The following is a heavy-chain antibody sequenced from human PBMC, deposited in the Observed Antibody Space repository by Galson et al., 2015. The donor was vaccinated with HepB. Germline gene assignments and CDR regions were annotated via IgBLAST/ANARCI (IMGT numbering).Heavy chain of an antibody. J-gene: IGHJ4*02. CDR2: ISANSGRT. D-gene: IGHD2-15*01. V-gene: IGHV1-18*04. Sequence: SVKVSCKAAGYTFTSNGISWVRQAPGRGLEWVGWISANSGRTTYAWRLLGRLTLTSDTSTSTAYMELWSLRSDDTAIYYCARDRSHSLDFWGQGTLVTVSS. CDR1: GYTFTSNG. CDR3: ARDRSHSLDF.